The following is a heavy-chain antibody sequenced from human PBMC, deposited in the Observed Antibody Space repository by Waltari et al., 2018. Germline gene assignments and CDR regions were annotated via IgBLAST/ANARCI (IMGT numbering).Heavy chain of an antibody. CDR3: AKDLTGWGAFDI. D-gene: IGHD1-20*01. V-gene: IGHV3-23*04. J-gene: IGHJ3*02. Sequence: EVQLVGTGGGLAQLGRSLRLSCTASGFTFRNHDMNGVRQAPGRGLEWVSRLSGSAALTDYADSVKGRFIISRENSKNTLFLQMNSLRAEDTAIYYCAKDLTGWGAFDIWGQGTMVTVSS. CDR2: LSGSAALT. CDR1: GFTFRNHD.